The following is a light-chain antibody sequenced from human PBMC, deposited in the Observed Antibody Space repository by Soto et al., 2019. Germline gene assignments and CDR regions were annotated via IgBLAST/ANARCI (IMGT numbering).Light chain of an antibody. CDR2: GAS. J-gene: IGKJ1*01. Sequence: EIVVTQSPATLSLSPSVIATLSFRASQSVSSNLAWYQQKPGQAPRLLIYGASTRATGIPARFSGSGSGTEFTLTISSLQSEDFAVYYCQQYNNWPRTFGQGTKVDI. V-gene: IGKV3-15*01. CDR1: QSVSSN. CDR3: QQYNNWPRT.